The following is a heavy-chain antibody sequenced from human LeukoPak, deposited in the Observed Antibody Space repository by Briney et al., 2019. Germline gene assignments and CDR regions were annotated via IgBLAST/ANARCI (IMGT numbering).Heavy chain of an antibody. CDR1: GGSISSYY. Sequence: SETLSLTCTVSGGSISSYYWSWIRQPAGKGLEWIGRIYTSGSTNYNPSLKSRVTISVDTSKNQFSLKLSSVTAADTAVYYCARGELRCFDWLLYGDYMDVWGKGTTVTISS. D-gene: IGHD3-9*01. CDR3: ARGELRCFDWLLYGDYMDV. J-gene: IGHJ6*03. CDR2: IYTSGST. V-gene: IGHV4-4*07.